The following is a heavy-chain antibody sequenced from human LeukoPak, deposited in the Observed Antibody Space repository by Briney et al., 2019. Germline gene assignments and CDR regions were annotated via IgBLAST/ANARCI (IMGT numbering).Heavy chain of an antibody. CDR2: ISGSGGST. CDR1: GFTFSSYA. CDR3: ARDSYGMDV. V-gene: IGHV3-23*01. J-gene: IGHJ6*02. Sequence: GGSLRLSCSASGFTFSSYAMNWVRQAPGKGLEWVSSISGSGGSTHYADFVKGRFTVSRDNSKNTLHLQMNSLRAEDTAVYYCARDSYGMDVWGQGTTVTVSS.